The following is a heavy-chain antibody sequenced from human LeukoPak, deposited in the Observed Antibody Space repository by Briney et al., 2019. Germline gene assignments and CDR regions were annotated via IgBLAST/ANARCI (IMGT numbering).Heavy chain of an antibody. Sequence: GASVKVSCKASGYTFTSYGISWVRQAPGQGLEWMGWISAYNGNTNYAQKLQGRVTMTTDTSTSTAYMELRSLRSDDTAVYYCARDPYGSGSYPIDYWGQGTLVTVSS. CDR2: ISAYNGNT. J-gene: IGHJ4*02. D-gene: IGHD3-10*01. CDR1: GYTFTSYG. V-gene: IGHV1-18*01. CDR3: ARDPYGSGSYPIDY.